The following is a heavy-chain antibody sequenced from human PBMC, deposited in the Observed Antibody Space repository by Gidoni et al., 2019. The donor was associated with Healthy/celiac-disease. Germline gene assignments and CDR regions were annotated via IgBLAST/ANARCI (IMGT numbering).Heavy chain of an antibody. CDR1: VFPFDDYA. Sequence: KSLRLSCAASVFPFDDYAMHWVRQAPGKGLEWVSGISWNSGSIGYADSVKGRFTISRDNAKNSLYLQMNSLRAEDTALYYCAITVTTPGDLDYYGMDVWGQGTTVTVSS. CDR3: AITVTTPGDLDYYGMDV. J-gene: IGHJ6*02. CDR2: ISWNSGSI. D-gene: IGHD4-17*01. V-gene: IGHV3-9*01.